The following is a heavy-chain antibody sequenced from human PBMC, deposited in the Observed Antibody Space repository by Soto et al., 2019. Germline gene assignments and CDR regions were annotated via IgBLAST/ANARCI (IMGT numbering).Heavy chain of an antibody. Sequence: PSETLSLTCTVSCGSISSGSYYWGWIRQPPGKGLEWIGSIYYSGSTYYNPSLKSRVTISVDTSKNQFSLKLSSVTAADTAVYYCARLLMTTASNYYYGMDVWGQGTTVTVSS. D-gene: IGHD4-4*01. CDR3: ARLLMTTASNYYYGMDV. CDR1: CGSISSGSYY. V-gene: IGHV4-39*01. J-gene: IGHJ6*02. CDR2: IYYSGST.